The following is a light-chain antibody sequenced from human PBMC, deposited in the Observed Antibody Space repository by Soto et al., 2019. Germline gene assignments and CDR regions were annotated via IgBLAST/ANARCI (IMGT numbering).Light chain of an antibody. J-gene: IGLJ1*01. CDR3: SSFAVSNSFV. CDR2: EVN. Sequence: QCVLTQPPSASGSPGQSVTISCPGTSNDVGGYNYVSWYQQHPGKAPKLMIYEVNKRPSGVPDRFSGSKSGNTASLTVSGLQAEDEADYYCSSFAVSNSFVFGTGTKVTVL. V-gene: IGLV2-8*01. CDR1: SNDVGGYNY.